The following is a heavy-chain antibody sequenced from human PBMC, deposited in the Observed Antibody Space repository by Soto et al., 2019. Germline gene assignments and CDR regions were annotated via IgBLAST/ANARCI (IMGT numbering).Heavy chain of an antibody. J-gene: IGHJ6*02. V-gene: IGHV3-21*01. CDR2: ISSSSSYI. CDR3: ARASFSSVGFGELLYYYYYGMDV. D-gene: IGHD3-10*01. Sequence: GGSLRLSCAASGFTFSSYSMNWVRQAPGKGLEWVSSISSSSSYIYYADSVKGRFTISRDNAKNSLYLQMNSLRAEDTAVYYCARASFSSVGFGELLYYYYYGMDVWGQGTTVTVSS. CDR1: GFTFSSYS.